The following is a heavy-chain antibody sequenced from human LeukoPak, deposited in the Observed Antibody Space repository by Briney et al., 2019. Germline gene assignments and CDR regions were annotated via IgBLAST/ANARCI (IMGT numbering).Heavy chain of an antibody. D-gene: IGHD3-10*01. V-gene: IGHV4-4*07. CDR2: IYTTGST. J-gene: IGHJ6*02. CDR3: AVTMVRGVSGMDV. Sequence: SSETLSLTCTVSGGSISSYYWSWIRQPAGKGLEWIGRIYTTGSTNYNPSLKSRVTMSADTSKNQFSLELTSVTAADTAIYYCAVTMVRGVSGMDVWGQGTTVTVSS. CDR1: GGSISSYY.